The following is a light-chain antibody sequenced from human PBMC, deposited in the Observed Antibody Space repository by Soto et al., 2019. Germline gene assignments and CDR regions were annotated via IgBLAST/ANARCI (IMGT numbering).Light chain of an antibody. CDR3: QQHINWPLT. V-gene: IGKV3-11*01. Sequence: EIVLTQSPATLSLSPGERATLSCRASQTVSSSLAWYQQKPGQAPRLLTYEASNRATGIPARFSGSGSGADSTLTISSLEPEDFAPYYCQQHINWPLTFGGGTKVDIK. CDR2: EAS. CDR1: QTVSSS. J-gene: IGKJ4*01.